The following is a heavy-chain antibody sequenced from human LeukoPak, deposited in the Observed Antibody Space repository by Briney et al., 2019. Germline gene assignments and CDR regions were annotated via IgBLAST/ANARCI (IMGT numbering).Heavy chain of an antibody. Sequence: GGSLRLSCAASGFTFSSYSINWVRQAPGKGLEWVSSISSSSSYIYYADSVKGRFTISRYNAKNSLYLQMNSLRAEDTAVYYCARGSIAVAGTEDYWGEGTLVTVSS. V-gene: IGHV3-21*01. D-gene: IGHD6-19*01. CDR3: ARGSIAVAGTEDY. CDR2: ISSSSSYI. CDR1: GFTFSSYS. J-gene: IGHJ4*02.